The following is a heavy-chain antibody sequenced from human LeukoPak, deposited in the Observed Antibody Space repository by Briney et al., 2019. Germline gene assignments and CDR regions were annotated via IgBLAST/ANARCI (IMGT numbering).Heavy chain of an antibody. CDR1: GGTFSRCT. D-gene: IGHD2/OR15-2a*01. CDR2: LIPIVATK. CDR3: AKEREAFSRKYYLHSSNDSFDM. V-gene: IGHV1-69*16. J-gene: IGHJ3*02. Sequence: ASVELSCKASGGTFSRCTISWVRDVPGQGLEWMGGLIPIVATKNYEQKFPGRLTITTDDSSTTASMELRSWSADDTAVYCSAKEREAFSRKYYLHSSNDSFDMWGQGTVVTVSS.